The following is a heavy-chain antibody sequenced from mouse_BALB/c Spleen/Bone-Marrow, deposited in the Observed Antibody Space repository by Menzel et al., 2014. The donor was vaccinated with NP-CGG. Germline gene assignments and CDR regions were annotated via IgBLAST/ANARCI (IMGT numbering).Heavy chain of an antibody. CDR3: ARGFITTVVPFAY. J-gene: IGHJ3*01. CDR2: ISYDGSN. D-gene: IGHD1-1*01. CDR1: GYSITSGYY. V-gene: IGHV3-6*02. Sequence: EVKLQESGPGLVKPSQSLSLTCSVTGYSITSGYYWNWIRQFPGNKLEWMGYISYDGSNDSNPSLKNRISITRDTSKNQFFLKLNSVTTEDTATYYCARGFITTVVPFAYWGQGTQVTVSA.